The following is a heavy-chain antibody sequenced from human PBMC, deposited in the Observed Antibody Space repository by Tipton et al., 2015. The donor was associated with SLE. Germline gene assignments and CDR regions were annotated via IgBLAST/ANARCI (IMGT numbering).Heavy chain of an antibody. Sequence: TLSLTCTVSGGSVSSGSYSWSWIRQPPGKGLEWIGYIYYSGSTNYNPSLKSRVTISVDTSKNQFSLKLSSVTAADTAVYYCARDPLRYFDWLFDGGNAFDIWGQGTMVTVSS. D-gene: IGHD3-9*01. J-gene: IGHJ3*02. CDR2: IYYSGST. CDR1: GGSVSSGSYS. V-gene: IGHV4-61*01. CDR3: ARDPLRYFDWLFDGGNAFDI.